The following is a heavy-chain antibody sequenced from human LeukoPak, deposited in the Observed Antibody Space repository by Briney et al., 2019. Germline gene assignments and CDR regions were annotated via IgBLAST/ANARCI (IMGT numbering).Heavy chain of an antibody. CDR3: ARWSEGFDY. CDR1: GFTFSRFF. V-gene: IGHV3-7*04. CDR2: INQDGSYK. J-gene: IGHJ4*02. Sequence: GGSLRLSCAASGFTFSRFFMSWVRHAPGKGLEWVVNINQDGSYKSYADSVKGRFTISRDNAKNSLYLQIKSLRAEDTAIYYCARWSEGFDYWGQGTLVTVSS.